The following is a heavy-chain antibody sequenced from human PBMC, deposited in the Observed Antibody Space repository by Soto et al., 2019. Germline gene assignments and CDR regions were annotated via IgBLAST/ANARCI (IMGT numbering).Heavy chain of an antibody. J-gene: IGHJ4*02. CDR3: ARESEDLTSNFDY. CDR2: ISSTTNYI. CDR1: GFTFTRYS. V-gene: IGHV3-21*01. Sequence: GGSLTLSCAASGFTFTRYSMNWVRQAPGKGLEWVSSISSTTNYIYYADSMKGRFTVSRDNAKNSVYLEMNSLSAEDTALYYCARESEDLTSNFDYWGQGTLVTVSS.